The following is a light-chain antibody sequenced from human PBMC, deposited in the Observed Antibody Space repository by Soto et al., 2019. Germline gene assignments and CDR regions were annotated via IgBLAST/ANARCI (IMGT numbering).Light chain of an antibody. V-gene: IGKV1-12*01. Sequence: DFPMTQSPSSVSASVGDRVTITCRASQGISSWLAWYQQKPGKAPKPQIYAASSVQSGVPSRFSGSGSGTDFTRTISSLQPEEFAAYYWHQANSFPLTFGQGTRLEIK. CDR2: AAS. CDR1: QGISSW. J-gene: IGKJ5*01. CDR3: HQANSFPLT.